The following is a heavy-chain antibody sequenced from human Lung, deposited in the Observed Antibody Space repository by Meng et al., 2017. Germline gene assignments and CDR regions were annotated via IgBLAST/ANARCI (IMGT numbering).Heavy chain of an antibody. Sequence: GGSPRLSCAASGFTFSTYWMSWVRQAPGKGLEWVANIKKDGSEKHYVDSVKGRFTISRDNAKNSLYLQMDSLRAEDTAVYYCARDDFGADDAFDIWGQGTMVTVSS. CDR2: IKKDGSEK. CDR1: GFTFSTYW. J-gene: IGHJ3*02. CDR3: ARDDFGADDAFDI. V-gene: IGHV3-7*01. D-gene: IGHD4-17*01.